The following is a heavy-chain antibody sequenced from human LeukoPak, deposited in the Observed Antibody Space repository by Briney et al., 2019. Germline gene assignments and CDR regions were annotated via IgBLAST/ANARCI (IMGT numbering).Heavy chain of an antibody. CDR1: GFTFSSYA. D-gene: IGHD3-22*01. V-gene: IGHV3-23*01. J-gene: IGHJ4*02. CDR3: ASHYYDSSGYYFDY. CDR2: ISGSGGST. Sequence: GGSLRLSCAASGFTFSSYAMSWVRQAPGKGLEWVSGISGSGGSTYYADSVKGRFTISRDNSKNTLYLQMNSLRAEDTAVYYCASHYYDSSGYYFDYWGQGTLVIVSS.